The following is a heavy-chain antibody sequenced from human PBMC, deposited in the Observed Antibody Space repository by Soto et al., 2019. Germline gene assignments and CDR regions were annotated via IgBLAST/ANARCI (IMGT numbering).Heavy chain of an antibody. CDR2: ISSSSSYI. CDR3: AREKGDYVSGSYRLHGMDV. V-gene: IGHV3-21*01. J-gene: IGHJ6*02. D-gene: IGHD3-16*02. CDR1: GFTFSSYS. Sequence: GESLKISCAASGFTFSSYSMNWVRQAPGKGLEWVSSISSSSSYIYYADSVKGRFTISRDNAKNSLYLQMNSLRAEDTAVYYCAREKGDYVSGSYRLHGMDVWGQGTTVTVSS.